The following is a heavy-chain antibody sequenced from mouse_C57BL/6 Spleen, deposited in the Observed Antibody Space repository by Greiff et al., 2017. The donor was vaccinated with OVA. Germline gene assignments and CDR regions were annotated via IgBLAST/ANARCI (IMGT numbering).Heavy chain of an antibody. V-gene: IGHV1-80*01. CDR1: GYAFSSYW. CDR2: IYPGDGDT. CDR3: ARGGDYDVSPFAY. J-gene: IGHJ3*01. Sequence: VQLQQSGAELVKPGASVKISCKASGYAFSSYWMNWVKQRPGKGLEWIGQIYPGDGDTNYNGKFKGKATLTSDKSSSTAYMQLSSLTSEDSAVYFCARGGDYDVSPFAYWGQGTLVTVSA. D-gene: IGHD2-4*01.